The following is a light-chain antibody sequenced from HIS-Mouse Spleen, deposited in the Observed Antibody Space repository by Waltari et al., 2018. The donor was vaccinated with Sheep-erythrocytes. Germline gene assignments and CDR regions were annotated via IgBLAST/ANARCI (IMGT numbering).Light chain of an antibody. J-gene: IGLJ1*01. Sequence: QSALTQPRSVSGSPGQSVTISCTGTSSDVGGYNYVPWYQQHPGKAPKLMIYEVSKRTSGLPDRFSGSKSGNTASLTISGLQAEDEADYYCCSYAGSYNHVFATGTKVTVL. CDR2: EVS. V-gene: IGLV2-11*01. CDR3: CSYAGSYNHV. CDR1: SSDVGGYNY.